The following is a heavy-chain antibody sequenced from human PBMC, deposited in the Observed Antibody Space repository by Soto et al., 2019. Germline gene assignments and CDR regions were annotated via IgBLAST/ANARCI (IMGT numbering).Heavy chain of an antibody. D-gene: IGHD6-19*01. CDR2: ISGSGGST. J-gene: IGHJ3*02. CDR3: AKRGSSGWYRQVTHFVLADYAFDI. Sequence: EVQLLESGGGLVQPGGSLRLSCAASGFTFSSYAMSWVRQAPGKGLEWVSAISGSGGSTYYADSVKGRFTISRDNSKNTLYLQMNSLRAEDTAVYHCAKRGSSGWYRQVTHFVLADYAFDIWGQGTMVTVSS. CDR1: GFTFSSYA. V-gene: IGHV3-23*01.